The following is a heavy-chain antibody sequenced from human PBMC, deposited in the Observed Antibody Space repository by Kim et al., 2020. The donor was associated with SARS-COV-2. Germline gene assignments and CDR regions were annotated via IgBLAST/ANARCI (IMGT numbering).Heavy chain of an antibody. V-gene: IGHV1-69*13. Sequence: SVKVSCKASGGTFSSYAISWVRQAPGQGLEWMGGIIPIFGKANYAQKFQGRVTITADASTSTAYMELSSLRSEDTAVYYCADQRYSNWDSRYNWFDPWGQGTLVTVSS. D-gene: IGHD4-4*01. CDR1: GGTFSSYA. J-gene: IGHJ5*02. CDR2: IIPIFGKA. CDR3: ADQRYSNWDSRYNWFDP.